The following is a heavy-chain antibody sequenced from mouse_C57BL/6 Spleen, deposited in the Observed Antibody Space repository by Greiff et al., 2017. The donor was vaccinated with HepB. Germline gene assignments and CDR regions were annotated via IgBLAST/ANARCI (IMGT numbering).Heavy chain of an antibody. CDR1: GYTFTSYW. Sequence: VQLQQSGAELVMPGASVKLSCKASGYTFTSYWMHWVKQRPGQGLEWIGEIDPSDSYTNYNQKFKGKSTLTVDKSSSTAYMQLSSLTSEASAVYYCARFGPWFAYWGQGTLVTVSA. J-gene: IGHJ3*01. CDR3: ARFGPWFAY. CDR2: IDPSDSYT. V-gene: IGHV1-69*01.